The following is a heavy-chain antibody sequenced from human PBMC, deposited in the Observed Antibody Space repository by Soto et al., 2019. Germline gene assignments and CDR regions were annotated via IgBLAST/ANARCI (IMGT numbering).Heavy chain of an antibody. Sequence: QVQLVESGGGVVQPGGSLRLSCAASGFTFGRHGMHWVRQAPGKGLEWVAVIGSDGRRASYADSVKGRFTISRDNGQNTVYLQMNSLRAEETTVYYCARDYDYGDNGLDYWGQGTLVTVSS. CDR3: ARDYDYGDNGLDY. V-gene: IGHV3-33*01. D-gene: IGHD4-17*01. J-gene: IGHJ4*02. CDR2: IGSDGRRA. CDR1: GFTFGRHG.